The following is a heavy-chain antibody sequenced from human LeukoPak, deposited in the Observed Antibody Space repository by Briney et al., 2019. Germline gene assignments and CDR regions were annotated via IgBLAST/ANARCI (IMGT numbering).Heavy chain of an antibody. J-gene: IGHJ4*02. CDR1: GYTFTNYA. D-gene: IGHD4-17*01. CDR3: VRDPYRDYRDSFFDY. CDR2: ISTKTGNP. Sequence: ASVKVSCKASGYTFTNYALNWVRQAPGQGLEWMGWISTKTGNPTYAQGFTGRFVFSLDTSVNTAYVQIYRLKAEDTAVYYCVRDPYRDYRDSFFDYWGQGTLVTVSS. V-gene: IGHV7-4-1*01.